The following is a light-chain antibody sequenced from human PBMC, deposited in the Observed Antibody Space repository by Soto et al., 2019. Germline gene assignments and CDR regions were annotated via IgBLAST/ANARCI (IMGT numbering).Light chain of an antibody. J-gene: IGKJ1*01. Sequence: DVQMTQSPSTLSASVGDRVTITCRASQSINNLLAWYQQKPGKAPKFLIYDVSTLESGVPSRFSGSGSGTEFTLTISSLQPEDFATYYCQHYNSYGTFGQGTKVDIK. CDR3: QHYNSYGT. CDR1: QSINNL. CDR2: DVS. V-gene: IGKV1-5*01.